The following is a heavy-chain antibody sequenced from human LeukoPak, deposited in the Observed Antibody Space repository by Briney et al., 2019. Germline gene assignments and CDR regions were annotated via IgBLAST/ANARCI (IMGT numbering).Heavy chain of an antibody. CDR3: AGDGNYDFWSGHWDY. J-gene: IGHJ4*02. V-gene: IGHV3-48*01. CDR2: ISSSSSTI. Sequence: RGSLRLSCAASGFTFSSYSMNWVRQAPGKGLEWVSYISSSSSTIYYADSVKGRFTISRDNAKNSLYLQMNSLRAEDTAVYYCAGDGNYDFWSGHWDYWGQGTLVTVSS. CDR1: GFTFSSYS. D-gene: IGHD3-3*01.